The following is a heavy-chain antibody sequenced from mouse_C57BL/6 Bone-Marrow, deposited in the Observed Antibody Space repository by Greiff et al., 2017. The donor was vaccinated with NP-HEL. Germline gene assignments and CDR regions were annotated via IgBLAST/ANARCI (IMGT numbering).Heavy chain of an antibody. CDR1: GYTFTDYY. V-gene: IGHV1-19*01. J-gene: IGHJ3*01. CDR3: ARPGSSFFAY. CDR2: INPYNGGT. Sequence: VQLQQSGPVLVKPGASVKMSCKASGYTFTDYYMNWVKQSHGKSLEWIGVINPYNGGTSYNQKFKGKATLTVDKSSSTAYMELNSLTSEDSAVYYCARPGSSFFAYWGQGTLVTVSA. D-gene: IGHD1-1*01.